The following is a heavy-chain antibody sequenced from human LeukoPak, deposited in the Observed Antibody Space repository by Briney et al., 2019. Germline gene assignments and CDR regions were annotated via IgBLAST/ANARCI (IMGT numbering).Heavy chain of an antibody. D-gene: IGHD3-22*01. CDR1: GFTLSNYG. CDR2: ISSSSYI. V-gene: IGHV3-21*01. Sequence: PGGSLRLSCAASGFTLSNYGVNWVRQAPGKGLEWVSSISSSSYIYYADSVKGRFTISRDNAKNSLYLQMNSLRAEDTAVYYCASDGIVASGMDVWGKGTTVTVSS. J-gene: IGHJ6*04. CDR3: ASDGIVASGMDV.